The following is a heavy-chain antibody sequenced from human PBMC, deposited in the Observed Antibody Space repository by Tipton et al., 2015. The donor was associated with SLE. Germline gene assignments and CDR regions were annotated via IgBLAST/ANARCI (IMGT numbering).Heavy chain of an antibody. CDR1: GFTFSNYG. Sequence: SLRLSCAASGFTFSNYGMHWVRQAPGKGLEWVAVIWFDGSDKYYADSVKGRFTISRDNSKHTVYLQMNSLRAEDTAMYYCAKGYYYDGSGYYHPFDYWGQGTLVTVSS. J-gene: IGHJ4*02. CDR2: IWFDGSDK. CDR3: AKGYYYDGSGYYHPFDY. D-gene: IGHD3-22*01. V-gene: IGHV3-30*18.